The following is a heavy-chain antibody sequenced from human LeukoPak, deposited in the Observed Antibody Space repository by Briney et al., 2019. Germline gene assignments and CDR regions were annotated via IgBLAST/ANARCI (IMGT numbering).Heavy chain of an antibody. CDR1: GYTFSRYY. Sequence: ASVKLSYKASGYTFSRYYMHSVRQAPGQGLEWMGIINPSGGSTSYAQKFQDRVTMTRDTPTRTVYTELSSLRSEDTAVYCCPRDRTPRVSFVVVHMGYFALSGDGCLVTASS. CDR2: INPSGGST. J-gene: IGHJ2*01. V-gene: IGHV1-46*03. D-gene: IGHD2-2*01. CDR3: PRDRTPRVSFVVVHMGYFAL.